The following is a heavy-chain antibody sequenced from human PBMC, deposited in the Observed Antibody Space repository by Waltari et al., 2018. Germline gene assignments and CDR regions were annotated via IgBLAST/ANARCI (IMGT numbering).Heavy chain of an antibody. CDR3: ARSPLRYFDWLLSGLDY. CDR1: GFTFSSYS. Sequence: EVQLVESGGGLVQPGGSLRLSCAASGFTFSSYSMNWVRKAPGKGLEWVSYISSSSSTIYYADSVKGRFTISRDNAKNSLYLQMNSLRAEDTAVYYCARSPLRYFDWLLSGLDYWGQGTLVTVSS. CDR2: ISSSSSTI. J-gene: IGHJ4*02. D-gene: IGHD3-9*01. V-gene: IGHV3-48*04.